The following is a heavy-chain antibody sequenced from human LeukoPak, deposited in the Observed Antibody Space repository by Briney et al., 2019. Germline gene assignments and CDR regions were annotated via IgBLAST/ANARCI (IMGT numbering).Heavy chain of an antibody. CDR2: ISYDGGNK. D-gene: IGHD3-10*01. CDR1: GFTFSDYG. J-gene: IGHJ4*02. CDR3: ARGEERGSGTVHFDY. Sequence: GGSLRLSCAASGFTFSDYGMHWVRQAPGKGLEWVALISYDGGNKFYADSVRDRFTISRDNSKNTLFLQMNSLRIEDTAVYYCARGEERGSGTVHFDYWGQGTLVTVSS. V-gene: IGHV3-30*03.